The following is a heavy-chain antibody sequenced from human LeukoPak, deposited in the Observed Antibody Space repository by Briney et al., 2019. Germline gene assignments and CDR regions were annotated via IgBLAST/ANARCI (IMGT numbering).Heavy chain of an antibody. V-gene: IGHV4-34*01. J-gene: IGHJ4*02. CDR2: INHSGST. CDR3: ASRSGYDSRFGYFDY. CDR1: GGSFSGYY. D-gene: IGHD5-12*01. Sequence: PSETLSLTCAVYGGSFSGYYWSWIRQPPGKGLEWIGEINHSGSTNYNPSLKSRVTISVDTSKNQFPLKLSSVTAADTAVYYCASRSGYDSRFGYFDYWGQGTLVTVSS.